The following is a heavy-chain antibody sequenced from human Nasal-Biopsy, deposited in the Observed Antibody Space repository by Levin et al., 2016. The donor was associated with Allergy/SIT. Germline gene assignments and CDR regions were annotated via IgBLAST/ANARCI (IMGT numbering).Heavy chain of an antibody. D-gene: IGHD3-22*01. CDR3: ARDAFYDFSGYYRQLFDH. CDR1: GDSVSSGSSY. V-gene: IGHV4-61*01. J-gene: IGHJ4*02. CDR2: IYHDGST. Sequence: GSLRLSCTVSGDSVSSGSSYWTWIRQSPAKGLEWIGYIYHDGSTKYSASLKSRLTISIDTSKNQFSLKLDSVTAADTAVYYCARDAFYDFSGYYRQLFDHWGQGTLVTVSS.